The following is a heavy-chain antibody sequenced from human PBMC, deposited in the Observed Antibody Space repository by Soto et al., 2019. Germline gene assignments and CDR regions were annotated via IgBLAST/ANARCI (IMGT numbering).Heavy chain of an antibody. J-gene: IGHJ4*02. CDR1: GGSISSSNW. CDR2: IYNSGST. D-gene: IGHD3-22*01. V-gene: IGHV4-4*02. CDR3: AGVVYYYDSSGYFDSRGYFNY. Sequence: QVQLQESGPGLVKPSVPLSLTCAVSGGSISSSNWWSWVRQPPVKGLEWLGEIYNSGSTNYNPSLKSRVTISVDKSKNQFYLKLGCVTAADTAVYYCAGVVYYYDSSGYFDSRGYFNYWGQGTLVNVSS.